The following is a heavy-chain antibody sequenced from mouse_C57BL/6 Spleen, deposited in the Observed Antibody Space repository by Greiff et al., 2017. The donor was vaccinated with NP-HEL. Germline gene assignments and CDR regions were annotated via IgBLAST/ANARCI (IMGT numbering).Heavy chain of an antibody. Sequence: VHVQQSGAELVRPGASVKLSCTASGFNIKDYYMHWVKQRPEQGLEWIGRIDPEDGDTEYAPKFQGKATMTADTSSNTAYLQLSSLTSEDTAVYYCTTPPTLYYGSSPFAYWGQGTLVTVSA. J-gene: IGHJ3*01. CDR2: IDPEDGDT. V-gene: IGHV14-1*01. D-gene: IGHD1-1*01. CDR1: GFNIKDYY. CDR3: TTPPTLYYGSSPFAY.